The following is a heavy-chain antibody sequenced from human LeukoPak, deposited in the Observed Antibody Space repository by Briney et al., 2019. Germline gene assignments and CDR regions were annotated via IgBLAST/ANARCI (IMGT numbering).Heavy chain of an antibody. CDR1: GYTFTSYY. V-gene: IGHV1-46*01. J-gene: IGHJ3*02. CDR3: ARSRRWNDDGPYAFDI. CDR2: INPSGGST. Sequence: ASVKVSYKASGYTFTSYYMHWVRQAPGQGLEWMGIINPSGGSTSYAQKFQGRVTMTRDTSTSTVYMELSSLRSEDTAVYYCARSRRWNDDGPYAFDIWGQGTMVTVSS. D-gene: IGHD1-1*01.